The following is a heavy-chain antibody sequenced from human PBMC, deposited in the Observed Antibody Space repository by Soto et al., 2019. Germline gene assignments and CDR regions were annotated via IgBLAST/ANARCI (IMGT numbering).Heavy chain of an antibody. J-gene: IGHJ6*02. D-gene: IGHD2-2*02. CDR2: ISGRGDRT. V-gene: IGHV3-23*01. Sequence: PGGSLRLSCAASGFTFSNYAMAWVRQAPGKGLEWVSSISGRGDRTYYADSVKGRFTISRDNSKNTLSLQMNSLRAEDTAVYFCAREVTAGRYCNSTSCYTDSYYGMDVWGQGTTVTVSS. CDR3: AREVTAGRYCNSTSCYTDSYYGMDV. CDR1: GFTFSNYA.